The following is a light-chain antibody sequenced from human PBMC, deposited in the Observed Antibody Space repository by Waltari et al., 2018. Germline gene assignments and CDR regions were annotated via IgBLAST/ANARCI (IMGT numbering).Light chain of an antibody. CDR1: QRVGSN. J-gene: IGKJ5*01. CDR3: QQRSNWPLT. CDR2: DAS. V-gene: IGKV3-11*01. Sequence: EIVFTQSPATLSLSPGERATLSCRASQRVGSNLAWYQQKAGQAPRLLIYDASNRATGIPARFSGSGSGTDFTLTISSLEPEDFAVYCCQQRSNWPLTFGQGTRLEIK.